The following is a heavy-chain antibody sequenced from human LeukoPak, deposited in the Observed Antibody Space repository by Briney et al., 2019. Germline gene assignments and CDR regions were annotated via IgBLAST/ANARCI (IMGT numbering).Heavy chain of an antibody. CDR3: ARDRPHNCFDP. CDR1: GIAFSNHW. V-gene: IGHV3-74*01. CDR2: INNDGSYA. J-gene: IGHJ5*02. Sequence: GGSLRLSCAASGIAFSNHWMHWVRQAPGKGLEWVSWINNDGSYADYADSVRARFTISRDNAKNTLYLQMNSLRPEDTAVYDWARDRPHNCFDPWGQGTLVTVSS.